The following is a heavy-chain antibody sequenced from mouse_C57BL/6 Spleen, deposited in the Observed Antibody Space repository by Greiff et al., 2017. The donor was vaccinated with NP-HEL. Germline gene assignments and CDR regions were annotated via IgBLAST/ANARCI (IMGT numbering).Heavy chain of an antibody. V-gene: IGHV1-52*01. CDR1: GYTFTSYW. CDR3: ARESGFTTVDY. Sequence: QVHVKQSGAELVRPGSSVKLSCKASGYTFTSYWMHWVKQRPIQGLEWIGNIDPSDRETHYNQKFKDKATLTLDKSSSTAYMQLSSLTSEDSAVYYCARESGFTTVDYWGQGTTLTVSS. CDR2: IDPSDRET. D-gene: IGHD1-1*01. J-gene: IGHJ2*01.